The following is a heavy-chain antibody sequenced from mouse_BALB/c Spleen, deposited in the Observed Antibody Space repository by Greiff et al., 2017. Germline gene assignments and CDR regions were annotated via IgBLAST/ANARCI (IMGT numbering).Heavy chain of an antibody. CDR3: ARDEGLLQYYFDY. V-gene: IGHV2-9*02. CDR1: GFSLTSYG. D-gene: IGHD1-1*01. J-gene: IGHJ2*01. CDR2: IWAGGST. Sequence: QVQLKQSGPGLVAPSQSLSITCTVSGFSLTSYGVHWVRQPPGKGLEWLGVIWAGGSTNYNSALMSRLSISKDNSKSQVFLKMNSLQTDDTAMYYCARDEGLLQYYFDYWGQGTTLTVSS.